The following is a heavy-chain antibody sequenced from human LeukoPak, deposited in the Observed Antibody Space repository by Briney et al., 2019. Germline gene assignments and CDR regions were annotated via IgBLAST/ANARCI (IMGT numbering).Heavy chain of an antibody. D-gene: IGHD6-6*01. V-gene: IGHV4-39*07. J-gene: IGHJ6*03. CDR2: IYYSGST. Sequence: SETLSLTCTVSGGSISSSSYYWGWIRQPPGKGLEWIGSIYYSGSTYYNPFLKSRVTISVDTSKNQFSLKLSSVTAADTAVYYCARVGEYSSSSGKSPYYYYYYMDVWGKGTTVTVSS. CDR3: ARVGEYSSSSGKSPYYYYYYMDV. CDR1: GGSISSSSYY.